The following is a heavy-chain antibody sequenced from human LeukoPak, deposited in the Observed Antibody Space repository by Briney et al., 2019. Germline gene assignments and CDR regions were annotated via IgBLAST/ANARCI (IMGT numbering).Heavy chain of an antibody. CDR3: ARDLAAARIAVAGSDY. CDR1: GFTFSSYS. CDR2: ISTTSTYI. V-gene: IGHV3-21*01. D-gene: IGHD6-19*01. Sequence: PGGSLRLSCAASGFTFSSYSMNWVRQAPGKGLEWVSSISTTSTYIYYADSVKGRFTVSGDNAKNSLYLQMNSLRADDTAVYYCARDLAAARIAVAGSDYWGQGTLVTVSS. J-gene: IGHJ4*02.